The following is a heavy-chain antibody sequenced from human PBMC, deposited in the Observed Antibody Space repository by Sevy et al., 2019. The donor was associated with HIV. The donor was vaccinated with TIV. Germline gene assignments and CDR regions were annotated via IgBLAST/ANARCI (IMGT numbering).Heavy chain of an antibody. J-gene: IGHJ6*02. D-gene: IGHD2-15*01. CDR3: ARTGIGISGLTGAMDV. CDR2: ISSRGTTI. V-gene: IGHV3-48*03. CDR1: GFSFTSYE. Sequence: GGSLILSCAASGFSFTSYEINWVRQAPGKGLEWVSYISSRGTTIYYADSVKGRFTISRDNAKNSLFLQMNSLRADDTAVYYCARTGIGISGLTGAMDVWCQGTTVTVSS.